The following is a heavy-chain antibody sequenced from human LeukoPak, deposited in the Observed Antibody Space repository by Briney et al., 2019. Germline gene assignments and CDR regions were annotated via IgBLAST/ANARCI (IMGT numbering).Heavy chain of an antibody. D-gene: IGHD2-2*01. J-gene: IGHJ4*02. CDR3: ARGDSFLVVPAAITHGDY. CDR2: ISSSGSTI. V-gene: IGHV3-11*04. Sequence: PGGSLRLSCAASGFTFSDYYMSWIRQAPGKGLEWVSYISSSGSTIYYADSVKGRFTISRDNAKNSLYLQMNSLRAEDTAVYYCARGDSFLVVPAAITHGDYWGQGTLVTVSS. CDR1: GFTFSDYY.